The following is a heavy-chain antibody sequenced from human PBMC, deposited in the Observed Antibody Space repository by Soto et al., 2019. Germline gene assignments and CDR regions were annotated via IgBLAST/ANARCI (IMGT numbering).Heavy chain of an antibody. CDR2: MYHTGST. Sequence: QLQLQESGSGLVKPSQTLSLTCAVSGGSISSGGYSWSWIRQPPGKGLEWIGCMYHTGSTYYNPSIKSRVTTSVDRSKNQFSLKLSSVTAADTAVYYCARATTITLYNWFDPWGQGTLVTVSS. J-gene: IGHJ5*02. V-gene: IGHV4-30-2*01. CDR3: ARATTITLYNWFDP. D-gene: IGHD4-4*01. CDR1: GGSISSGGYS.